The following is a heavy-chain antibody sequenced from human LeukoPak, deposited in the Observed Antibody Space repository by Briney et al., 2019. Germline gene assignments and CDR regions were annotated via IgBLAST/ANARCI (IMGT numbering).Heavy chain of an antibody. D-gene: IGHD2-15*01. CDR2: INPNSGGT. CDR1: GYTFTGYY. CDR3: AREFAVVAARCFDY. V-gene: IGHV1-2*02. Sequence: ASVKVSCKASGYTFTGYYMHWVRQAPGQGLEWMGWINPNSGGTNYAQKFQGRVTMTRDTSTSTAYMELSRLRSDDTAVYYCAREFAVVAARCFDYWGQGTLVTVSS. J-gene: IGHJ4*02.